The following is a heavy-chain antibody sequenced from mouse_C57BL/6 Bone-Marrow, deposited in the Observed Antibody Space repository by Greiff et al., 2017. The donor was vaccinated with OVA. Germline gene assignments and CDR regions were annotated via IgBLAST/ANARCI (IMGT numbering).Heavy chain of an antibody. V-gene: IGHV1-7*01. CDR3: ASPLYYYGSSGAY. CDR1: GYTFTSYW. D-gene: IGHD1-1*01. J-gene: IGHJ3*01. CDR2: INPSSGYT. Sequence: QVQLKQSGAELAKPGASVKLSCKASGYTFTSYWMHWVKQRPGQGLEWIGYINPSSGYTKYNQKFKDKATLTADKSSSTAYMQLSSLTYEDSAVYDCASPLYYYGSSGAYWGQGTLVTVSA.